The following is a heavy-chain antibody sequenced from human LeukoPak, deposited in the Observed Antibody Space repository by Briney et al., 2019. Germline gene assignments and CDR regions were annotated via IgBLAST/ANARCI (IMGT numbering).Heavy chain of an antibody. J-gene: IGHJ4*02. CDR1: GGSFSGYY. V-gene: IGHV4-34*01. CDR2: INHSGST. CDR3: AREVVTYYYDSSGYRTGYFDY. D-gene: IGHD3-22*01. Sequence: SETLSLTCAVYGGSFSGYYWSWIRQPPGKGLEWIGEINHSGSTNYNPSLKSRVTISVDRSKNQFSLKLSSVTAADTAVYYCAREVVTYYYDSSGYRTGYFDYWGQGTLVTVSS.